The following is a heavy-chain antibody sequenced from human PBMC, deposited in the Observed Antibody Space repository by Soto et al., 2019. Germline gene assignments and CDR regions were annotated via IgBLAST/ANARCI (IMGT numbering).Heavy chain of an antibody. J-gene: IGHJ3*02. CDR2: ISGSGGST. D-gene: IGHD6-19*01. V-gene: IGHV3-23*01. CDR1: GFTFSSYA. CDR3: AKDLLPPTYSSGWYGSFDI. Sequence: GGSLRLSCAASGFTFSSYAMSWVRQAPGKGLEWVSAISGSGGSTYYADSVKGRFTISRDNSKNTLYLQMNSLRAEDTAVYYCAKDLLPPTYSSGWYGSFDIWGQGTMVTVSS.